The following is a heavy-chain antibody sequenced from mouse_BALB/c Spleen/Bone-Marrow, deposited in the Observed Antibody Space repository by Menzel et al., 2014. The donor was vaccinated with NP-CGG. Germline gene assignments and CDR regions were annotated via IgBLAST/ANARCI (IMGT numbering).Heavy chain of an antibody. J-gene: IGHJ2*01. CDR2: IDPFNGGT. CDR1: GYSFTSYY. V-gene: IGHV1S135*01. D-gene: IGHD2-4*01. CDR3: ARAYDFLDY. Sequence: VHVKQSGPEPMKPGASVKISCKASGYSFTSYYMHWVKQSHGKSLEWIGYIDPFNGGTSYNQKFKGKATLTVDKSSNTAYMHLSSLTSEDSAVYYCARAYDFLDYWGQGSTLTVSS.